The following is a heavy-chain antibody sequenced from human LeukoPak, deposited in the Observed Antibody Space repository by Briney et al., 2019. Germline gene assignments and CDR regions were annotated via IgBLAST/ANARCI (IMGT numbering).Heavy chain of an antibody. J-gene: IGHJ4*02. D-gene: IGHD2-2*01. CDR2: ISYDGSNK. CDR1: GFTFSSYA. CDR3: ARDRYCSSTSCYDDY. Sequence: GGSLRLSCAASGFTFSSYAMHWVRQAPGKGLEWVAVISYDGSNKYYAGSVKGRFTISRDNSKNTLYLQMNSLRAEDTAVYYCARDRYCSSTSCYDDYWGQGTLVTVSS. V-gene: IGHV3-30-3*01.